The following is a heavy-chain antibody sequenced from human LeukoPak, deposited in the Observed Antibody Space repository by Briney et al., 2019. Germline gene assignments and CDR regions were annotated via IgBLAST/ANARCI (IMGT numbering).Heavy chain of an antibody. CDR3: AVGEQLCSTEPCWFDP. CDR1: LFRFRLYA. J-gene: IGHJ5*02. Sequence: GGSQSLSCALCLFRFRLYAMVGVRQAPGKGLEWVSGISGSGGTTFYSDSAKGRFTSSTDNTKNRPRLQRNCTRGEDTAVYYCAVGEQLCSTEPCWFDPCGQGTLVTVSS. D-gene: IGHD6-13*01. V-gene: IGHV3-23*01. CDR2: ISGSGGTT.